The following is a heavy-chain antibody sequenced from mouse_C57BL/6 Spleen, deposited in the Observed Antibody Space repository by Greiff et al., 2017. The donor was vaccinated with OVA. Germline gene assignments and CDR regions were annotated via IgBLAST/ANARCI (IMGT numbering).Heavy chain of an antibody. V-gene: IGHV1-63*01. J-gene: IGHJ3*01. Sequence: QVQLQQPGAELVRPGTSVKMSCKASGYTFTNYWIGWAKQRPGHGLEWIGDIYPGGGYTNYNEKFKGKATLTADKSSSTAYMQFSSLTSEDSAIYYCARSDSSGPSWFAYWGQGTLVTVSA. CDR3: ARSDSSGPSWFAY. CDR1: GYTFTNYW. D-gene: IGHD3-2*02. CDR2: IYPGGGYT.